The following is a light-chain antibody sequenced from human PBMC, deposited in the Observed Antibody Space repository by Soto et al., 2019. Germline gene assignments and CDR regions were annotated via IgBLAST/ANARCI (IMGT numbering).Light chain of an antibody. CDR1: SSNIGSNT. Sequence: QSVLTEPPSASGTPGQRVTISCSGSSSNIGSNTVNWYQQLPGTAPKLLIYSNNQRPSGVPDRFSGSKSGTSASLAISGLQSEDEADYYCAAWDDSLNRYVFGSGTKVTVL. V-gene: IGLV1-44*01. J-gene: IGLJ1*01. CDR3: AAWDDSLNRYV. CDR2: SNN.